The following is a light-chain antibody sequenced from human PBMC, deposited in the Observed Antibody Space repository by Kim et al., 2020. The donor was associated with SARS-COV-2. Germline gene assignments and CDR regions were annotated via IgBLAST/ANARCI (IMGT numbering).Light chain of an antibody. V-gene: IGLV2-14*01. CDR1: SSDVGGYNY. CDR3: SSCTTSSTVI. CDR2: DVS. J-gene: IGLJ2*01. Sequence: QSALTQPASVSGSPGQSITISCTGTSSDVGGYNYVSWYQQDPGKAPKLMIYDVSSRPSGVSDRFSGSKSGNTASLTISGLQAEDEADYYCSSCTTSSTVIFGGGTKLTVL.